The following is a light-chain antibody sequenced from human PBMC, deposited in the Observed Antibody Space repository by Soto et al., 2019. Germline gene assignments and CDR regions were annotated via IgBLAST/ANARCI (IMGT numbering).Light chain of an antibody. J-gene: IGKJ3*01. CDR3: QQSYRTPFT. CDR2: GAS. CDR1: QNISSY. V-gene: IGKV1-39*01. Sequence: DIQMTQSPPSLSASVGDRVSITCRASQNISSYLNWYQQKPGKAPDLLMYGASRLQNGVPSRFTGSGSGTDFALTISSLQPEDVATYFCQQSYRTPFTFGPGTKVDIK.